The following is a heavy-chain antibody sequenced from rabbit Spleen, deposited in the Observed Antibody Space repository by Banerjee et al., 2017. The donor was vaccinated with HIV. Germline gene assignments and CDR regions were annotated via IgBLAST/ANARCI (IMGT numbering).Heavy chain of an antibody. CDR3: ARDAVSGPYIDGYFGL. CDR2: INIVNGKS. V-gene: IGHV1S40*01. Sequence: QSLEESGGDLVKPGASLTITCKASGVSFNDKDVMCWVRKAPGKGLEWFACINIVNGKSVYASWAKCRFSISRTSSITVSFLITSLSASDTATYFFARDAVSGPYIDGYFGLWGPGTLVTVS. D-gene: IGHD1-1*01. CDR1: GVSFNDKDV. J-gene: IGHJ4*01.